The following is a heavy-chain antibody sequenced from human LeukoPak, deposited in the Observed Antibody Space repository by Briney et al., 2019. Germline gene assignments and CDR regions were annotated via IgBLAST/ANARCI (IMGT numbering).Heavy chain of an antibody. J-gene: IGHJ5*02. D-gene: IGHD5-18*01. V-gene: IGHV4-59*01. CDR3: AKIGGYSYEGDWFDP. CDR2: IYYSGST. CDR1: GGSISSYY. Sequence: PSETLSLTCTVSGGSISSYYWSWIRQPPGKGLEWIGYIYYSGSTNHNPSLKSRVTISVDTSKNQFSLKLSSVTAADTAVYYCAKIGGYSYEGDWFDPWGQGTLVTVSS.